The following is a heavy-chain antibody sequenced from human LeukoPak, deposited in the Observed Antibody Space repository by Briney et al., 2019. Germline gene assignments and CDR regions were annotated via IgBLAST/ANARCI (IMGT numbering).Heavy chain of an antibody. CDR3: ARGNLAAAGNY. Sequence: PSETLSLTCTVSGYSISSGYYWGWIRQPPGKGLEWIGSIYYSGTTYYNPSLKSRVTISVDTSKNQFSLKLSSVTAADTAVYYCARGNLAAAGNYWGQGALVTVSS. CDR1: GYSISSGYY. J-gene: IGHJ4*02. CDR2: IYYSGTT. V-gene: IGHV4-38-2*02. D-gene: IGHD6-13*01.